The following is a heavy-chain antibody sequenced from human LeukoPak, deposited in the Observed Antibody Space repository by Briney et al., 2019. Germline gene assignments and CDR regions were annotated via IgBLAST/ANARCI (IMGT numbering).Heavy chain of an antibody. V-gene: IGHV4-59*01. Sequence: SETLSLTCTVSGGSISSYYWSWLRQPPGKGLEWVGYIYYSGSTNYNPSLKSRVTISVDTSKNQFSLKLSSVTAADTAVYYCARERRDGYSTPHFDYWGQGTLVTVSS. CDR2: IYYSGST. D-gene: IGHD5-24*01. CDR1: GGSISSYY. CDR3: ARERRDGYSTPHFDY. J-gene: IGHJ4*02.